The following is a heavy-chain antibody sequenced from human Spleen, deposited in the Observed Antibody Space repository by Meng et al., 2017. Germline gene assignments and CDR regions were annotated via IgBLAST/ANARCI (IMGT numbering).Heavy chain of an antibody. J-gene: IGHJ4*02. Sequence: SLKISCAASGFTFDDYAMHWVRQAPGKGLEWVSGISWNSGSIGYADSVKGRFTISRDNAKNSLYLQMNSLRAEDTAVYYCARDREIGSDYWGQGTLVTVSS. CDR2: ISWNSGSI. D-gene: IGHD3-10*01. CDR1: GFTFDDYA. V-gene: IGHV3-9*01. CDR3: ARDREIGSDY.